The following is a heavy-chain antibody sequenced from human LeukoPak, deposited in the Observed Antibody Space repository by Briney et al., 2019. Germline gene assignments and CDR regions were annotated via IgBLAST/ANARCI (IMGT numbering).Heavy chain of an antibody. V-gene: IGHV3-48*03. D-gene: IGHD3-22*01. CDR2: ISSSGSTM. CDR1: GFTFSSFE. CDR3: ASSGYQMGY. Sequence: PGGSLRLSCAASGFTFSSFETNWVRQAPGKGLGWVSYISSSGSTMYYADSVKGRFTISKDNAKNSLYLQMNSLRAEDTAVYYCASSGYQMGYWGQGTLVTVSS. J-gene: IGHJ4*02.